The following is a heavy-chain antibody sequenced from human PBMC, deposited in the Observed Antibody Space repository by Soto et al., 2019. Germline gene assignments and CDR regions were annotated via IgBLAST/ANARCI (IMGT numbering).Heavy chain of an antibody. D-gene: IGHD1-1*01. J-gene: IGHJ5*02. Sequence: PSETLSLTCTVSGASISGYYWSWIRKSAGKGLEWIGRIYATGTTDYNPSLKSRVMMSVDTSKKQFSLKLRSVAAADTAVYYCVRDGTKTLRDWFDPWGQGISVTVSS. V-gene: IGHV4-4*07. CDR3: VRDGTKTLRDWFDP. CDR1: GASISGYY. CDR2: IYATGTT.